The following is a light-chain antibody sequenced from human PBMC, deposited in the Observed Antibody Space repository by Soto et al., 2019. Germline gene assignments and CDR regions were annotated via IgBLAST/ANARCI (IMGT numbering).Light chain of an antibody. Sequence: EIVLTQSPGTLSLSPGERATLSCRASQSVSSSYLAWYQQKPGQAPRLLIYGASSRATGIPDRFSGSGSGTDFTLTISRLEPEDFAVYYCQQRQRWPPLTFGGGTKV. CDR1: QSVSSSY. CDR3: QQRQRWPPLT. CDR2: GAS. V-gene: IGKV3-20*01. J-gene: IGKJ4*01.